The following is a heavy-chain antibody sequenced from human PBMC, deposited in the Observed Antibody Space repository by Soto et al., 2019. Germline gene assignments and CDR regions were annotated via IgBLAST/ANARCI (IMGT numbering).Heavy chain of an antibody. CDR1: GGTFSSYA. J-gene: IGHJ6*02. CDR3: ARGQGDIVVVPAAIPGGPYYYGMDV. Sequence: SVKVSCKASGGTFSSYAISWVRQAPGQGLEWMGGIIPIFGTANYAQKFQGRVTITADESTSTAYMELSSLRSEDTAVYYCARGQGDIVVVPAAIPGGPYYYGMDVWGQGTTVTVSS. CDR2: IIPIFGTA. D-gene: IGHD2-2*02. V-gene: IGHV1-69*13.